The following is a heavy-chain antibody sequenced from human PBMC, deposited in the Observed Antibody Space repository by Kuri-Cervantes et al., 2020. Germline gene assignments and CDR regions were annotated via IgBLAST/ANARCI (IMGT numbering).Heavy chain of an antibody. CDR1: GFTFSSYA. Sequence: GESLKISCAASGFTFSSYAMHWVRQAPGKGLEWVAVISYDGISKRFGDSVKGRFNISRDNAKNSLYLQMNSLRAEDTAVYYCARDRDSSGYYSPNFDYWGQGTLVTVSS. D-gene: IGHD3-22*01. CDR2: ISYDGISK. J-gene: IGHJ4*02. CDR3: ARDRDSSGYYSPNFDY. V-gene: IGHV3-30*04.